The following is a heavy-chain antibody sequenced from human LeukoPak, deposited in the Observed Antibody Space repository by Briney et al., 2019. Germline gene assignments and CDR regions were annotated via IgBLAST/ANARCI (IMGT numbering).Heavy chain of an antibody. D-gene: IGHD6-19*01. CDR3: ARDGASSSGWPYLFDY. J-gene: IGHJ4*02. Sequence: ASVKVSCKASGYTFTSYAMHWVRQAPGQRLEWMGWINAGNGNTKYSQKFQGRVTITRDTSASTAYMELSSLRSEDTAVYYCARDGASSSGWPYLFDYWGQGTLVTVSS. V-gene: IGHV1-3*01. CDR1: GYTFTSYA. CDR2: INAGNGNT.